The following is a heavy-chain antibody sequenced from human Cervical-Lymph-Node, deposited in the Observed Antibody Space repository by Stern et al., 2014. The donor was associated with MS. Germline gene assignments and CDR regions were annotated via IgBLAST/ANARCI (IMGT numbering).Heavy chain of an antibody. CDR2: IYYSGST. J-gene: IGHJ6*02. CDR3: ARERAPDRYYYYGMDV. Sequence: QVQLVEYGPGLVKPSQTLSLTCTVSGGSISNGDYYWDWVRQHPGKGLEWIGYIYYSGSTYYNPSLKSRVTISVDTSKNQFSLKLTSVTAADTAVYYCARERAPDRYYYYGMDVWGQGTTVTVSS. CDR1: GGSISNGDYY. V-gene: IGHV4-31*03.